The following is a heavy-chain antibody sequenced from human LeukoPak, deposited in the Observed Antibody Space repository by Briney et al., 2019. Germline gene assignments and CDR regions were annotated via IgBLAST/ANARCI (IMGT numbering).Heavy chain of an antibody. CDR1: AFTFSSYE. D-gene: IGHD5/OR15-5a*01. CDR3: AKDRSTILMIYATDY. J-gene: IGHJ4*02. V-gene: IGHV3-48*03. Sequence: GGSLRLSCAASAFTFSSYEMNWVRQAPGKGLEWVSYISSSGNTTYYADSVKGRFTISRDNSKNTLYLQMSSLRGEDTALYYCAKDRSTILMIYATDYWGQGTLVSVSS. CDR2: ISSSGNTT.